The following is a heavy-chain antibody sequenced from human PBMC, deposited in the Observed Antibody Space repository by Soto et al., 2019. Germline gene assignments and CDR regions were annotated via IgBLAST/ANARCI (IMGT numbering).Heavy chain of an antibody. D-gene: IGHD2-21*02. CDR3: ARDRPAYCGGDCYSDGSIDY. CDR2: ISAYSGDT. Sequence: GASVKVSCKASGYSFTNYPIAWVRRAPGQGLEWMGWISAYSGDTNYAQKFQGRVTMTRDTSTTTAYLELRSLRSDDTAVYYCARDRPAYCGGDCYSDGSIDYWGQGTLVTVSS. J-gene: IGHJ4*02. CDR1: GYSFTNYP. V-gene: IGHV1-18*01.